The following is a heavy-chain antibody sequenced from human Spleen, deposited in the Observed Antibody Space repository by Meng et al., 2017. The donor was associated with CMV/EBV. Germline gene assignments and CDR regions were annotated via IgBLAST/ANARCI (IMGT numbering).Heavy chain of an antibody. CDR2: INHSGST. D-gene: IGHD3-10*01. J-gene: IGHJ4*02. CDR1: GGSISSSSYY. Sequence: GPGLGKPSGTLSLTSTCAGGSISSSSYYWSWIRQPPGKGLEWIGEINHSGSTNYNPSLKSRVTISVDTSKNQFSLKLSSVTAADTAVYYCARGDKYYYYGSGSHDYWGQGTLVTVSS. CDR3: ARGDKYYYYGSGSHDY. V-gene: IGHV4-39*07.